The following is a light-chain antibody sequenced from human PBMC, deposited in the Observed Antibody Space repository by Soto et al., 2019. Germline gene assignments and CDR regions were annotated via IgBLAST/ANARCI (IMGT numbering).Light chain of an antibody. CDR1: QSVIYSSNNKNY. CDR3: LQYYTIPRT. CDR2: WAS. Sequence: DIVMTQSPDSLAVSLGERATINCKSSQSVIYSSNNKNYLAWYQQKPGQPPKLLIYWASTRESGVPDRFSGSGSGTDFTLTISSLQAEDVAVYYCLQYYTIPRTFGQGTKVAI. J-gene: IGKJ1*01. V-gene: IGKV4-1*01.